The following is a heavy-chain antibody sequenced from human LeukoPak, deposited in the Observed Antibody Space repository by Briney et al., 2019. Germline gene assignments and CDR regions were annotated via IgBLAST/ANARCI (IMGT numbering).Heavy chain of an antibody. CDR1: GFTFSDYY. CDR3: ARVGENWNLDY. D-gene: IGHD1-1*01. V-gene: IGHV3-11*01. Sequence: GGSLRLSRAGSGFTFSDYYMSWIRPAPGKGVEWVSYISSSGSTIYYADSVRGRFTISRDNAKNSLYLQMNSLRAEDTAVYYCARVGENWNLDYWGQGTLVTVSS. CDR2: ISSSGSTI. J-gene: IGHJ4*02.